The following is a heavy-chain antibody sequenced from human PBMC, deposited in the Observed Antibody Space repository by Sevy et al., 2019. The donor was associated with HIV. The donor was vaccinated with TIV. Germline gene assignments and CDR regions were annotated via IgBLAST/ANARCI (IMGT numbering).Heavy chain of an antibody. V-gene: IGHV3-30*04. CDR1: GFTLSPSP. CDR2: MSYNGNKK. J-gene: IGHJ6*02. Sequence: GGSLRLSCAASGFTLSPSPMHWVRKAPGKGLEWVAVMSYNGNKKYNTDAVKDRFSISRDNAKNTLYLQMNSLRSEDTAVYYCARGGDQIGGGIVSYGMDVWGQGTTVTVSS. CDR3: ARGGDQIGGGIVSYGMDV. D-gene: IGHD3-16*02.